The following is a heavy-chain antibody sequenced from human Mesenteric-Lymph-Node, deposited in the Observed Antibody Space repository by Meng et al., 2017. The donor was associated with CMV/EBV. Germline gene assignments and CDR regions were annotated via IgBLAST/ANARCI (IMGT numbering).Heavy chain of an antibody. CDR1: GFTFSGHT. J-gene: IGHJ4*02. D-gene: IGHD2-15*01. V-gene: IGHV3-48*04. CDR2: ISSSSSSI. CDR3: ARGGLGLSY. Sequence: GESLKISCAASGFTFSGHTMNWVRQAPGKGLEWVSYISSSSSSIFYSDSVRGRFTISRDNAKNSLYLQMNSLRAEDTAVYYCARGGLGLSYWGQGTLVTVSS.